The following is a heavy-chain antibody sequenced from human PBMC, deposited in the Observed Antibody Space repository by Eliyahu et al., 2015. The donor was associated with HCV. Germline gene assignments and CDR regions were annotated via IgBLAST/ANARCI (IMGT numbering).Heavy chain of an antibody. CDR1: GFTFSSYW. Sequence: EVQLVESGGGLVQPGGSLRLSCAASGFTFSSYWMSWVRQAPGKGLEWVANIKQDGSEKYYVDSVKGRFTISRDNAKNSLYLQMNSLRAEDTAVYYCASFPTIMVRGVIIPEYFQHWGQGTLVTVSS. CDR3: ASFPTIMVRGVIIPEYFQH. CDR2: IKQDGSEK. V-gene: IGHV3-7*01. J-gene: IGHJ1*01. D-gene: IGHD3-10*01.